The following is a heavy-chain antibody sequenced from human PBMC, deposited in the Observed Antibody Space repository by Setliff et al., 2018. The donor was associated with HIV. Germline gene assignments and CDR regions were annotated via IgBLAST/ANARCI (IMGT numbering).Heavy chain of an antibody. CDR3: ARGPQYNFWGGYLGL. D-gene: IGHD3-3*01. CDR1: GFTFSDYG. Sequence: GGSLRLSCAASGFTFSDYGMSWVRQAPGKGLEWVSAISASGDNRNYADSVKGRFTISRDNAKNTLYLQMTSLRAEDTAVYYCARGPQYNFWGGYLGLWGQGTLVTVSS. J-gene: IGHJ4*02. V-gene: IGHV3-23*01. CDR2: ISASGDNR.